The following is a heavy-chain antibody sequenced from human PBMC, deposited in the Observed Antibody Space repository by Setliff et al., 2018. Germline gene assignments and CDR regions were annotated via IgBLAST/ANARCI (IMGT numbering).Heavy chain of an antibody. CDR1: GGSVGGGSYY. J-gene: IGHJ4*02. V-gene: IGHV4-61*02. CDR2: IQNTGNT. CDR3: AGTPARGTTWLSPFDY. D-gene: IGHD5-12*01. Sequence: TLSLTCTVSGGSVGGGSYYWSWIRQPAGKGLEWIGLIQNTGNTNYNPSLQSRVTISMDTSKNQFSLKMTSVTAADTAMYYCAGTPARGTTWLSPFDYWGQGTLVTVSS.